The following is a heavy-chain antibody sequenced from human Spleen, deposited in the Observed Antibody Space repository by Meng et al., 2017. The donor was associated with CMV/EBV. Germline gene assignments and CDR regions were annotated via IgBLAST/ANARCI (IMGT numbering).Heavy chain of an antibody. D-gene: IGHD2-2*01. Sequence: GESLKISCAASGFTFSSYWMHWVRQAPGEGLVWVSRINSDGSSTYYADSVKGRFTISRDNAKNTLYMQMNSLRAEDTAVYYCARGRPAAARYCTIDVWGQGTTVTVSS. V-gene: IGHV3-74*01. CDR1: GFTFSSYW. J-gene: IGHJ6*02. CDR3: ARGRPAAARYCTIDV. CDR2: INSDGSST.